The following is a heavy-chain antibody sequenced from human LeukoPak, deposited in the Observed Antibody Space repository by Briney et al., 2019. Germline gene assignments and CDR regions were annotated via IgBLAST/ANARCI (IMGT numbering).Heavy chain of an antibody. CDR1: GGTFSSYA. D-gene: IGHD4-17*01. Sequence: GASVKVSCKASGGTFSSYAISWVRQAPGQGLEWMGGIIPIFGTANYAQKFQGRVTITADESTSTAYMELSSLRSDDTAVYYCARDQHDYGFDYWGQGTLVTVSS. V-gene: IGHV1-69*13. J-gene: IGHJ4*02. CDR3: ARDQHDYGFDY. CDR2: IIPIFGTA.